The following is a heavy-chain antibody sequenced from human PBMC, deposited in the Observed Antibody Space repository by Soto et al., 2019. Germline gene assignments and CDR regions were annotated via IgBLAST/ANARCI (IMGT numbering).Heavy chain of an antibody. J-gene: IGHJ5*01. CDR2: IDWNSGNK. D-gene: IGHD1-26*01. V-gene: IGHV3-9*01. CDR1: GFTFGAYA. CDR3: VKDYYKLLGIEYNWFDS. Sequence: EVQLVESGGGLVQPGRSLRLSCAASGFTFGAYALHWVRQVPGKGLQWVSAIDWNSGNKGYADSVKGRFTISRDNAKSSLYMQMNSLRPEDTALYYCVKDYYKLLGIEYNWFDSWGQGTLVTVSS.